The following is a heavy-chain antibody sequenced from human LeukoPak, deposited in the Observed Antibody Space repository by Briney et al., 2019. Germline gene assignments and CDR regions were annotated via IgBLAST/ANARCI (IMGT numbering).Heavy chain of an antibody. CDR2: TYFSGST. J-gene: IGHJ4*02. D-gene: IGHD3-22*01. CDR1: GGSVSGYY. V-gene: IGHV4-59*08. Sequence: PSETLSLTCSVSGGSVSGYYWSWIRQPPGKGLEWIGYTYFSGSTNYNPSLKSRVTISVDTSNNQFSLKLSSVTAADTAFYYCARRYYDTSGYSATVFDSWGQGTLVTVSS. CDR3: ARRYYDTSGYSATVFDS.